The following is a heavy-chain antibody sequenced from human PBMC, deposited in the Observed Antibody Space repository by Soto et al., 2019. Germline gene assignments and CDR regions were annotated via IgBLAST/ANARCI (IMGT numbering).Heavy chain of an antibody. Sequence: GGSLSLSCEMSGFTFKSYWMSWVRQAPGKGLEWLANMNEDANTKYYVDSVKGRFTILGDSAGNSLFLKMASLRAEDTAVYFCAAYNTSRHAAFDIWGRGTLVTVSS. CDR1: GFTFKSYW. V-gene: IGHV3-7*01. D-gene: IGHD1-20*01. CDR3: AAYNTSRHAAFDI. J-gene: IGHJ3*02. CDR2: MNEDANTK.